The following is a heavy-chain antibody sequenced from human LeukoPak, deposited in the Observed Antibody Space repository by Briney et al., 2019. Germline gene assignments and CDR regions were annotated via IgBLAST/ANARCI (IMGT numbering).Heavy chain of an antibody. CDR1: GFTFSSYA. J-gene: IGHJ4*02. CDR2: ISYDGSNK. V-gene: IGHV3-30*04. CDR3: AKSAAGLQLGY. D-gene: IGHD5-24*01. Sequence: PGGSLRLSCAASGFTFSSYAMHWVRQAPGKGLEWVAVISYDGSNKYYADSVKGRFTISRDNSKNTLYLQMNSLRAEDTAVYYCAKSAAGLQLGYWGQGTLVTVSS.